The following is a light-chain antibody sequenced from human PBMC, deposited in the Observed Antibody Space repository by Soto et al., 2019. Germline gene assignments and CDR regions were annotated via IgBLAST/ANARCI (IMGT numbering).Light chain of an antibody. CDR2: KAS. V-gene: IGKV1-5*03. CDR1: QSISSL. J-gene: IGKJ4*01. CDR3: QQYNSYPLT. Sequence: DIQMTQYPSTLSASVGDRVTITCRASQSISSLLAWYQQKPGKAPKLLTYKASSLESGVPSRFSGSGSGTEFTLTISSLQPDDFATYYCQQYNSYPLTFGGGTKVDIK.